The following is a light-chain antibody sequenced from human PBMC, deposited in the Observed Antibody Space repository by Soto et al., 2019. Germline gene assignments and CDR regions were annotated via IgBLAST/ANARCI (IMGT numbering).Light chain of an antibody. CDR3: SSYTSSSTYV. CDR2: EVS. Sequence: QSVLTQPPSVSAAPGQKVTISCSGSSSNIGHNYVCWYQQLPGTAPKLLIYEVSNRPSGVSNRFSGSKSGNTASLTISGLQAEDEADYYCSSYTSSSTYVFGTGTKLTVL. CDR1: SSSNIGHNY. V-gene: IGLV2-14*01. J-gene: IGLJ1*01.